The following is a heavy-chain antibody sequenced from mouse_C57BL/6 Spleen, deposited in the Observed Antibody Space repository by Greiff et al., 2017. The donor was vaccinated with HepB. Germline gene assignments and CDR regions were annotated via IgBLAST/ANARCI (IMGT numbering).Heavy chain of an antibody. CDR1: GFTFSDYG. CDR3: ARGYDYPYYYAMDY. Sequence: DVKLVESGGGLVKPGGSLKLSCAASGFTFSDYGMHWVRQAPEKGLEWVAYISSGSSTIYYADTVKGRFTISRDNAKNTLFLQMTSLRSEDTAMYYCARGYDYPYYYAMDYWGQGTSVTVSS. J-gene: IGHJ4*01. V-gene: IGHV5-17*01. CDR2: ISSGSSTI. D-gene: IGHD2-4*01.